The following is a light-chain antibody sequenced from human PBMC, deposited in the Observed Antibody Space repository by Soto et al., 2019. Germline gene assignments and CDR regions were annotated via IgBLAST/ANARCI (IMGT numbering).Light chain of an antibody. CDR3: QQYNKWPLFT. V-gene: IGKV3-15*01. CDR1: QSVSSN. CDR2: GAS. J-gene: IGKJ3*01. Sequence: ETVMTQSPGTLSVSPGERATLSCRASQSVSSNLAWNQQRPGQAPRLLIYGASTRATGIPARFSGSGSGTEFTLTISSLQSEDFAVYYCQQYNKWPLFTFGPGTRVDIK.